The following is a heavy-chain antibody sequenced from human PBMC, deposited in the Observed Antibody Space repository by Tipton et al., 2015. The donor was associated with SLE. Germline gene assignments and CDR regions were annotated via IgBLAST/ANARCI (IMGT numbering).Heavy chain of an antibody. V-gene: IGHV4-34*01. CDR2: INHSGST. CDR3: ARGVESSGSSGAFDI. CDR1: GGSFSGCY. Sequence: LRLSCAVYGGSFSGCYWSWIRQPPGKGLEWIGEINHSGSTNYNPSLKSRVTISVDTSKNQFSLKLSSVTAADTAVYYCARGVESSGSSGAFDIWGQGTMVTVSS. D-gene: IGHD6-6*01. J-gene: IGHJ3*02.